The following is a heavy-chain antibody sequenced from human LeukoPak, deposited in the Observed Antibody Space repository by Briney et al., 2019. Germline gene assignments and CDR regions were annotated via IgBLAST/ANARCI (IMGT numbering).Heavy chain of an antibody. J-gene: IGHJ4*02. V-gene: IGHV4-59*01. Sequence: SETLSLTCTVSGGSISSYYWSWIRQPPGKGLEWIGYIYYSGSTNYNPSLKSRVTISVDTSKNQFSLKLSSVTAADTAVYHCARDGLSSGWSDFDYRGQGTLVTVSS. CDR3: ARDGLSSGWSDFDY. CDR2: IYYSGST. CDR1: GGSISSYY. D-gene: IGHD6-19*01.